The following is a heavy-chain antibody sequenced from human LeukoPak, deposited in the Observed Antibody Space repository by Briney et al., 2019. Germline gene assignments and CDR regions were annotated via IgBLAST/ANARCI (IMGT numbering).Heavy chain of an antibody. J-gene: IGHJ5*02. CDR1: GGSFSGYY. Sequence: SETLSLTCAVYGGSFSGYYWSWIRQPPGKGLEWIGEINHSGSTNYNPSLKSRVTISVDTSKNQFSLKLSSVTAADTAVYYCAREKWELPPPNWFDPWGQGTLVTVSS. CDR2: INHSGST. D-gene: IGHD1-26*01. V-gene: IGHV4-34*01. CDR3: AREKWELPPPNWFDP.